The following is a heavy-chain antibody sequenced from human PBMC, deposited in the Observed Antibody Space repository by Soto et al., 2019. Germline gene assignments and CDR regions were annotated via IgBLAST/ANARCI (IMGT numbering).Heavy chain of an antibody. D-gene: IGHD6-19*01. CDR3: ASGFSPVAVAGSPGWFDP. CDR2: INHSGST. J-gene: IGHJ5*02. V-gene: IGHV4-34*01. Sequence: PSETLSLTCAVYGGSFSGYYWSWIRQPPGKGLEWIGEINHSGSTNYNPSLKSRVTISVDTSKNQFSLKLSSVTAADTAVYYCASGFSPVAVAGSPGWFDPWGQGTLVTVSS. CDR1: GGSFSGYY.